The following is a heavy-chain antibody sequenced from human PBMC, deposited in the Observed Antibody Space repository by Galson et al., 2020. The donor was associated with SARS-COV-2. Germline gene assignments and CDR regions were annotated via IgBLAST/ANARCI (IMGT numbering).Heavy chain of an antibody. CDR2: ISYDGSNK. CDR1: GFTFSSYA. Sequence: GGSLRLSCAASGFTFSSYAMHWVRQAPGKGLEWVAAISYDGSNKYYADSVKGRFTISRDNSKNTLYLQMNSLRAEDTAVYYCARATLYRNWFDPWGQGTLVTVSS. D-gene: IGHD1-1*01. J-gene: IGHJ5*02. CDR3: ARATLYRNWFDP. V-gene: IGHV3-30*04.